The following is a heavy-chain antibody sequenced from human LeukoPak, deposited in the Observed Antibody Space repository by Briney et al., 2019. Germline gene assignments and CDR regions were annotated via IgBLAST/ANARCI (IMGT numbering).Heavy chain of an antibody. CDR2: ISAYNGNT. CDR3: ARDKDLLDYYYYMDV. V-gene: IGHV1-18*01. CDR1: GYTFTSYG. Sequence: GASVKVSCKASGYTFTSYGISCVRQAPGQGLEWMGWISAYNGNTNYAQKLQGRVTMTTDTSTSTAYMELRSLRSDDTAVYYCARDKDLLDYYYYMDVWGKGTTVTVSS. J-gene: IGHJ6*03. D-gene: IGHD1-1*01.